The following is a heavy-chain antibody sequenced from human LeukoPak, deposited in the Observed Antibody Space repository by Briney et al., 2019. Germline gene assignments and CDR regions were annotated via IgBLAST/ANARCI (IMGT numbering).Heavy chain of an antibody. J-gene: IGHJ4*02. V-gene: IGHV4-59*08. CDR3: ARGSYGYN. CDR1: GGPISSYY. Sequence: SETLSLTCTVSGGPISSYYWSWIRQPPGNGLEWIGYIYYSGSTNYNPSLKSRVTISVDTSKNQFSLKLSSVTAADTAVYYCARGSYGYNWGQGTLVTVSS. D-gene: IGHD5-18*01. CDR2: IYYSGST.